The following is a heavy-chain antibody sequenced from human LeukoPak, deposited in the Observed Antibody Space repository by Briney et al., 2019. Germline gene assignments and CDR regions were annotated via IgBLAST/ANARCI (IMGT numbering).Heavy chain of an antibody. V-gene: IGHV4-61*02. J-gene: IGHJ5*02. CDR1: GGSISSGNYY. D-gene: IGHD2-15*01. Sequence: PSQTLSLTCTVSGGSISSGNYYWSWIRQPAGKGLEWIRRIYTSGSTNYNPSLKSRVTMSVDTSKNQFSLKLTSVTAADTAVYYCARDRGYCSGGSCFNWFDPWGQGTLVTVSS. CDR2: IYTSGST. CDR3: ARDRGYCSGGSCFNWFDP.